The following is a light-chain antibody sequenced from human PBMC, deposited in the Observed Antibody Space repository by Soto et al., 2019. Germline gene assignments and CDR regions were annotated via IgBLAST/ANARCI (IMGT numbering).Light chain of an antibody. J-gene: IGLJ1*01. CDR3: QSYDSSLSKYV. Sequence: QSVLTQPPSVSGAPGQRVTISCTGSSSNIGAGYDVHWYQQLPGTAPKLLIYGNSNRPSGVPDRFSGSKSGTSASLAITGLQAEDEADYYCQSYDSSLSKYVFGTGTKATVL. CDR1: SSNIGAGYD. V-gene: IGLV1-40*01. CDR2: GNS.